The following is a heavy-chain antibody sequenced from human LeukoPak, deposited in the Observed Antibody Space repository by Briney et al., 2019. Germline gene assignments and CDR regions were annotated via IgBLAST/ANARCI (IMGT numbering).Heavy chain of an antibody. CDR2: IYYSGST. D-gene: IGHD3-10*01. CDR3: ARESPENYGSGSYPNWFDP. CDR1: GGSISSSSYY. J-gene: IGHJ5*02. V-gene: IGHV4-39*07. Sequence: SETLSLTCTVSGGSISSSSYYWGWIRQPPGKGLEWIGSIYYSGSTYYNPSLKSRVTISVDTSKNQFSLKLSSVTAADTAVYYCARESPENYGSGSYPNWFDPWGQGTLVTVSS.